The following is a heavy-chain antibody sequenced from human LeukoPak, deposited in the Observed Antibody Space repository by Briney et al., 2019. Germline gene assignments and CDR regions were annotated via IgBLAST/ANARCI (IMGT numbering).Heavy chain of an antibody. CDR2: ITGSGGNR. CDR1: GFTFSSHG. V-gene: IGHV3-23*01. CDR3: AKPIVGSTDDAFDI. D-gene: IGHD1-26*01. Sequence: GGSLRLSCAASGFTFSSHGMNWVRQAPGKGLEWVSGITGSGGNRYYADSVKGRFTISRANSKNTLYLQLNSLRADDTAVYYCAKPIVGSTDDAFDIWGQGTMVTVSS. J-gene: IGHJ3*02.